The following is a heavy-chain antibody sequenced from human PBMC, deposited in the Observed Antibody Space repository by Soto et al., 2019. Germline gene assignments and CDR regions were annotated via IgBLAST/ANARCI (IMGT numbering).Heavy chain of an antibody. CDR3: ALMMSSGWYSNSLVLY. D-gene: IGHD6-13*01. Sequence: GGTLRLSCAVSGFRLDSCEMNWDRQAPRQGLERVAYISVSGSTAHYGDSMKSRISISRANTKNIRYLQMNTLTAEATAPYYCALMMSSGWYSNSLVLYWGQGTPGTV. J-gene: IGHJ4*02. V-gene: IGHV3-48*03. CDR1: GFRLDSCE. CDR2: ISVSGSTA.